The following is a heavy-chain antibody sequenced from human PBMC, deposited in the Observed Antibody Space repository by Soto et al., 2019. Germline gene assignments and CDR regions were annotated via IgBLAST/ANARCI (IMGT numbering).Heavy chain of an antibody. CDR2: ISPSGTT. J-gene: IGHJ4*02. V-gene: IGHV4-34*01. Sequence: SETLSLTCSLYSGSLSGYYWSRIRQPPGKGLEWIGEISPSGTTNYSPSLKSRVSISVDTSKNQFSLNLTSLTAADTAVYYCARAPKVSGSAQPRPDFWGQGSLVTVSS. D-gene: IGHD6-6*01. CDR1: SGSLSGYY. CDR3: ARAPKVSGSAQPRPDF.